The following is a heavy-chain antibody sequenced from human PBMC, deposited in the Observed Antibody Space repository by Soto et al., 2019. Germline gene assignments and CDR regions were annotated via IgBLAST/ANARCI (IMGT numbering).Heavy chain of an antibody. CDR2: IIPIFGTA. D-gene: IGHD3-22*01. V-gene: IGHV1-69*01. J-gene: IGHJ6*02. CDR3: ARGTYYYDSSGYSILYYYYGMDV. CDR1: GGTFSSYA. Sequence: QVQLVQSGAEVKKPGSSVKVSCKASGGTFSSYAISWVRQAPGQGLEWMGGIIPIFGTANYAQKFQGRVTIPADESTSTAYMELSSLRSEDTAVYYCARGTYYYDSSGYSILYYYYGMDVWGQGTTVTVSS.